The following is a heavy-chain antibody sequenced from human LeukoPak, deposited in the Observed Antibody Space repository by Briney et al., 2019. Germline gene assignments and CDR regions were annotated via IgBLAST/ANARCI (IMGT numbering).Heavy chain of an antibody. J-gene: IGHJ4*02. CDR2: IYPRDGST. Sequence: ASVKVSCKASGYTFTSNYIHWVRQAPGQGLEWMGMIYPRDGSTSYAQKFQGRVTVTRDTFTSSVHMELSGLRSEDTAVYYCARDQEGFDYWGQGTLVTVSS. V-gene: IGHV1-46*01. CDR3: ARDQEGFDY. CDR1: GYTFTSNY.